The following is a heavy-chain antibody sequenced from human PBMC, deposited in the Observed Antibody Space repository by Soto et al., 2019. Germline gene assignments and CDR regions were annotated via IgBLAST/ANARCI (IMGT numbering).Heavy chain of an antibody. Sequence: GGSLRLSCAASGFTFSSYSMNWVRQAPGKGLEWVSYISSSSSTIYYADTVKGRFTISRDNVKKSLYLQMNSLRDEDTAVYYCARDGYYYDSSGYTSDAFDIWGQGTMVTVSS. CDR3: ARDGYYYDSSGYTSDAFDI. D-gene: IGHD3-22*01. V-gene: IGHV3-48*02. J-gene: IGHJ3*02. CDR2: ISSSSSTI. CDR1: GFTFSSYS.